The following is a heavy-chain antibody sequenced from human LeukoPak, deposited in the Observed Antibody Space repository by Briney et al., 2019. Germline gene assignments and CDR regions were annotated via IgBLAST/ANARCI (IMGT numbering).Heavy chain of an antibody. CDR3: ARDLSPWCAFDI. J-gene: IGHJ3*02. Sequence: SETLSLTCTVSGYSISSGYYWGWIRQPPGKGLEWIGSIYHSGSTYYNPSLKSRVTISVDTSKDQFSLKLSSVTAADTAVYYCARDLSPWCAFDIWGQGTMVTVSS. V-gene: IGHV4-38-2*02. CDR1: GYSISSGYY. CDR2: IYHSGST. D-gene: IGHD2-8*02.